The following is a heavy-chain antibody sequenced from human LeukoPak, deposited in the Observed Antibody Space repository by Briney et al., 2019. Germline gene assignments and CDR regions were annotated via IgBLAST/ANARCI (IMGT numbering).Heavy chain of an antibody. Sequence: NSSETLSLTCTVSGGSISSSSYYWGWIRQPPGKGLEWIGSIYYSGSTYYNPSLKSRVTISVDTSKNQFSLKLRSVTAADTAVYYCARETSQKGAHYMDVWGKGTTVTISS. J-gene: IGHJ6*03. V-gene: IGHV4-39*07. CDR2: IYYSGST. D-gene: IGHD3-16*01. CDR1: GGSISSSSYY. CDR3: ARETSQKGAHYMDV.